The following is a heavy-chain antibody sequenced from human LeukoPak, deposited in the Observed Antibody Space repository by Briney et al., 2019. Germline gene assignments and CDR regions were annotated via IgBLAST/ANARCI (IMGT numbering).Heavy chain of an antibody. CDR2: IYTSGST. V-gene: IGHV4-4*07. D-gene: IGHD1-26*01. CDR3: ARDRRAGLLYYYMDV. Sequence: TSETLFLTCTVSGGSISSYYWSWIRQPAGKGLEWIGRIYTSGSTNYNPSLKSRVTMSVDTSKNQFSLKLSSVTAADTAVYYCARDRRAGLLYYYMDVWGKGTTVTVSS. J-gene: IGHJ6*03. CDR1: GGSISSYY.